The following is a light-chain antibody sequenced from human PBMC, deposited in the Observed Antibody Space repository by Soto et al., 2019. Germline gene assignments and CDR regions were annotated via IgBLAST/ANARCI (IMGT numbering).Light chain of an antibody. CDR2: DAS. Sequence: DIVMTQSPGTLSVSPGERATLSCRASQSVSSNLAWYQQKPGQAPRLLIYDASTRATGIPARFSGSGSGTDFTISISSLQSEDFAAYFCQQYNTRPPYTFGQGTKLQI. CDR1: QSVSSN. J-gene: IGKJ2*01. V-gene: IGKV3-15*01. CDR3: QQYNTRPPYT.